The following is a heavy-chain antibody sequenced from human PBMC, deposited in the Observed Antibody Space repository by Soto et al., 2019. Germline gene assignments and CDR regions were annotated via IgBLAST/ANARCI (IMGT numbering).Heavy chain of an antibody. D-gene: IGHD4-17*01. V-gene: IGHV3-30*18. CDR2: ISYDGTNK. CDR3: AKDLQSYGDYDYYCYGMDV. Sequence: GGSLRLSCAASGFTFSRYAMSWVRQAPGKGLEWVAVISYDGTNKFYSDSVKGRFTISRDNFKNTLTLQMNSLRADDTAVYSCAKDLQSYGDYDYYCYGMDVWGPGTRVTVSS. J-gene: IGHJ6*02. CDR1: GFTFSRYA.